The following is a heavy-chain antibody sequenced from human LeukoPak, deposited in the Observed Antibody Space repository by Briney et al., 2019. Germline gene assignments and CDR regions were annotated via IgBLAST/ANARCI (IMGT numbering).Heavy chain of an antibody. CDR1: GGSISSGSYY. V-gene: IGHV4-61*02. D-gene: IGHD3-10*01. CDR3: AGSYYNQNWFDP. Sequence: TLSLTCTVSGGSISSGSYYWSWIRQPAGKGLEWIGRIYTSGSTNYNPSLKSRVTISVDTSKNQFSLELSSVTAADTAVYYCAGSYYNQNWFDPWGQGTLVTVSS. CDR2: IYTSGST. J-gene: IGHJ5*02.